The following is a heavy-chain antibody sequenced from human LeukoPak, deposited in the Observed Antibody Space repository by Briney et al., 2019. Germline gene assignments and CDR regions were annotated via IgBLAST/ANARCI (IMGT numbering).Heavy chain of an antibody. J-gene: IGHJ3*01. CDR2: IYYSGNT. CDR3: ARAKPLDPFDF. Sequence: PSETLSLTCAVSGGSISYGDYSWSWIRQPPGKGLEWIGYIYYSGNTYYNPSLKSRVTISVDTSKNQFSLKVNSVTAADTAVYYCARAKPLDPFDFWGQGTLVTVSS. V-gene: IGHV4-61*08. CDR1: GGSISYGDYS.